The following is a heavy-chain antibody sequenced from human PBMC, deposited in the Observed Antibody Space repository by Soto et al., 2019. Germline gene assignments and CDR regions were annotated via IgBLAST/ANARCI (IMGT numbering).Heavy chain of an antibody. D-gene: IGHD5-18*01. V-gene: IGHV1-69*13. J-gene: IGHJ4*02. CDR1: GGTFSSYA. CDR3: ARDLADTARVPGGPGDY. Sequence: SVKVSYKASGGTFSSYAISWLRQAPGQGLEWMGGIIPIFGTANYAQKFQGRVTITSDESTSTAYMELSSLRSDDRAVYYCARDLADTARVPGGPGDYRGQGTLV. CDR2: IIPIFGTA.